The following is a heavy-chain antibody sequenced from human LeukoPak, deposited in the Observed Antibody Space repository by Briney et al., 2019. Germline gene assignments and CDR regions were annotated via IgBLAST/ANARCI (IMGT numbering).Heavy chain of an antibody. CDR3: ATRGGSGSYDFDY. CDR2: INPNSGDT. Sequence: GASVKVSCKASGYTFTGYFMHWVRQAPGQGLEWMGWINPNSGDTNYAQKFQGRVTMTRDTSISKACMELSGRGSAATAVYSCATRGGSGSYDFDYWGQGTLVTVSS. V-gene: IGHV1-2*02. J-gene: IGHJ4*02. D-gene: IGHD3-10*01. CDR1: GYTFTGYF.